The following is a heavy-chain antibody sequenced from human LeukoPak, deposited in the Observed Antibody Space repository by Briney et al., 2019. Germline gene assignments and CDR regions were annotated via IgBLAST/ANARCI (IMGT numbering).Heavy chain of an antibody. CDR1: GFTFSSYG. CDR3: AKDSGGYSYGYVYFDC. V-gene: IGHV3-33*06. CDR2: IWYDGSNK. D-gene: IGHD5-18*01. Sequence: PGGSLRLSRAASGFTFSSYGMHWVRQAPGKGLEWVAVIWYDGSNKYYADSVKGRFTISRDNSKNTLYLQMNSLRAEDTAVYYCAKDSGGYSYGYVYFDCWGQGTLVTVSS. J-gene: IGHJ4*02.